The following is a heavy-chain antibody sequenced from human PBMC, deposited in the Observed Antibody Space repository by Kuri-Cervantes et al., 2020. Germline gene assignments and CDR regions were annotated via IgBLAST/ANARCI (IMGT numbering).Heavy chain of an antibody. CDR3: AREYSSGWLGYFDL. CDR2: INHSGST. J-gene: IGHJ2*01. V-gene: IGHV4-34*01. CDR1: GGSFSGYY. Sequence: SETLSLTCAVYGGSFSGYYWSWIRQPPGKGLEWIGEINHSGSTNYNPSLKSRVTISVDTSKNQFSLQLNSVTAADTAVYYCAREYSSGWLGYFDLWGRGTLVTVSS. D-gene: IGHD6-19*01.